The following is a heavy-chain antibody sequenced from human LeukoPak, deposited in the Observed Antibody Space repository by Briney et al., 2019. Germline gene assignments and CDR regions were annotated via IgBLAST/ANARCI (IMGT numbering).Heavy chain of an antibody. D-gene: IGHD3/OR15-3a*01. CDR2: IYSRGST. CDR1: GVSINITLYY. J-gene: IGHJ5*02. Sequence: SETLSLTCSVSGVSINITLYYWVWIRQPPGKGLWWIGSIYSRGSTYYHPSLKSRVTMSMDTSKNQFSLNVIAVTAADTAFYYCARDDLSRGGFDPWGQGVLVAVSS. CDR3: ARDDLSRGGFDP. V-gene: IGHV4-39*07.